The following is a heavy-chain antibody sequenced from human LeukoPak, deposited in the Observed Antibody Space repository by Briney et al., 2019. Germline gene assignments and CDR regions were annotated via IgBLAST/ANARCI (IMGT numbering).Heavy chain of an antibody. D-gene: IGHD3-22*01. CDR3: AGDFYDSSGYDRGSWFDP. V-gene: IGHV1-46*01. Sequence: ASVKVSCKASGYTFTSYYMHWVRQAPGQGLEWMGIINPSGGSTSYAQKFQGRVTMTRDTSTSTVYMELSSLRSEDTAVYYCAGDFYDSSGYDRGSWFDPWGQGTLVTVSS. CDR1: GYTFTSYY. CDR2: INPSGGST. J-gene: IGHJ5*02.